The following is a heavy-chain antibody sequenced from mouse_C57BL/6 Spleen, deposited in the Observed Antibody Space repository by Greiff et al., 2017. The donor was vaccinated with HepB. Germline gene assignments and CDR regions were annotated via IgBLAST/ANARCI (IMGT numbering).Heavy chain of an antibody. Sequence: EVKLMESGGGLVQSGRSLRLSCATSGFTFSDFYMAWVRQAPGKVLAWIAASRNKANDYTTEYSASVKGRFIVSRDTSQSILYLQMNALRAEDTAIYYCTRDADYGSSYAMDYWGKGTSVTVSS. CDR2: SRNKANDYTT. CDR3: TRDADYGSSYAMDY. J-gene: IGHJ4*01. D-gene: IGHD1-1*01. CDR1: GFTFSDFY. V-gene: IGHV7-1*01.